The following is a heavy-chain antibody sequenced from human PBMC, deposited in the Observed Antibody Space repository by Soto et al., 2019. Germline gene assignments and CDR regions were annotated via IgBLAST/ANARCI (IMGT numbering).Heavy chain of an antibody. J-gene: IGHJ4*02. Sequence: QVQLVQSGAEVKKPGASVKVSCKASGYTFTSYYMHWVRQAPGQGLEWMGIINPSGGSTSYAQKFPGRVTMTRDTSTSTVYMELSSPRSEDTAVYYCARDGRSSYSSSFYYFDYWGQGTLVTVSS. CDR3: ARDGRSSYSSSFYYFDY. CDR1: GYTFTSYY. V-gene: IGHV1-46*01. D-gene: IGHD6-13*01. CDR2: INPSGGST.